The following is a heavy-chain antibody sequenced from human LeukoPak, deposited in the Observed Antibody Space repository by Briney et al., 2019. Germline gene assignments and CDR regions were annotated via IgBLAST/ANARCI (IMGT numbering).Heavy chain of an antibody. V-gene: IGHV1-18*04. D-gene: IGHD6-19*01. J-gene: IGHJ5*02. Sequence: GASVKVSCKASGYTFTGYYIHWVRQAPGQGLEWMGWISAYNGNTNYAQKLQGRVTMTTDTSTSTAYMELRSLRSDDTAVYYCAKNQGVAVATNWFDPWGQGTLVTVSS. CDR1: GYTFTGYY. CDR2: ISAYNGNT. CDR3: AKNQGVAVATNWFDP.